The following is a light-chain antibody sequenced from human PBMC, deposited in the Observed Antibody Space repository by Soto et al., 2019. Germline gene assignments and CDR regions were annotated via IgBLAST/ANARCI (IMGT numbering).Light chain of an antibody. CDR2: GNN. CDR3: HSYSRSLTGKV. J-gene: IGLJ2*01. Sequence: QSVLTQPPSVSGAPGQRVTISCTGSSSNIGAGYDVHWYQQLPGTAPKLLIYGNNNRPSGVPDRFSGSKSGTSASLAITGLQPQADADSYCHSYSRSLTGKVFGAGTKLTVL. V-gene: IGLV1-40*01. CDR1: SSNIGAGYD.